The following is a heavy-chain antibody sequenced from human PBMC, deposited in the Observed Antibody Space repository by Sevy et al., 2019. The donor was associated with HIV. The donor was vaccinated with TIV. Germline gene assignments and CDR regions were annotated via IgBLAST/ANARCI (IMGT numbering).Heavy chain of an antibody. CDR1: GYTFTSYY. Sequence: ASVKVSCKASGYTFTSYYMHWVRQAPGQGLEWMGIINPSDGSTSYAQKFQGRVTMTRDTSTSTDYMELSSLRSEDTAMYYCARDHTVSGSNLYGAFDIWGQGTMVTVSS. CDR2: INPSDGST. CDR3: ARDHTVSGSNLYGAFDI. J-gene: IGHJ3*02. D-gene: IGHD6-13*01. V-gene: IGHV1-46*01.